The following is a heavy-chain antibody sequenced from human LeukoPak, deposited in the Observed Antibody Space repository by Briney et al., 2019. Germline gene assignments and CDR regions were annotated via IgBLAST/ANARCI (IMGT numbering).Heavy chain of an antibody. CDR2: IKQDGSDK. CDR1: GFSFSSYW. CDR3: AKASGSFHFYYYGMDV. J-gene: IGHJ6*02. Sequence: HPGGSLRLSCVGSGFSFSSYWMSWVRQAPGKGLEWVANIKQDGSDKYYVDSVKGRFTISRDNAKNSMYLQVNSLGAEDTAVYYCAKASGSFHFYYYGMDVWGQGTTVTVSS. V-gene: IGHV3-7*01. D-gene: IGHD1-26*01.